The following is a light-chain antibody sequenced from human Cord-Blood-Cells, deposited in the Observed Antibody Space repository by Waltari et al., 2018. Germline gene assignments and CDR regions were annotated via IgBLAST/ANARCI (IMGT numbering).Light chain of an antibody. CDR3: CSYAGSSTLV. J-gene: IGLJ3*02. CDR2: ECS. CDR1: SSDVGSYNL. Sequence: QSALTQPASVSGSPGQSITISCTGTSSDVGSYNLVSWYQQHPGKAPKLMFYECSKRPSGVSNLLSGAKAGNTASQTIAGLQAEDEADYYCCSYAGSSTLVFGGGTKLTVL. V-gene: IGLV2-23*01.